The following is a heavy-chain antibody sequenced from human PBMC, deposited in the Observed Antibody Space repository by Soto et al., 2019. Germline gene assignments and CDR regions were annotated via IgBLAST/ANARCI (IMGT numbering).Heavy chain of an antibody. Sequence: QVQLVQSGAEVKKPGASVKVSCKASGYTFTSYDINWVRQATGQGLEWMGWMNPNSGNTGYAQKFQGRVTMTRNTAISTAYMELSSLRSEDTAVYYCARGYYRYSYAQTTVVPRGMDVWGQGTTVTVSS. J-gene: IGHJ6*02. CDR1: GYTFTSYD. CDR2: MNPNSGNT. V-gene: IGHV1-8*01. CDR3: ARGYYRYSYAQTTVVPRGMDV. D-gene: IGHD5-18*01.